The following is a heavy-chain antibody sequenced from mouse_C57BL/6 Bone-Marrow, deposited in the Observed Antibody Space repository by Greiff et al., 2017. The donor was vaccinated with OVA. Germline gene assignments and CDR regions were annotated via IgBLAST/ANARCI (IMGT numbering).Heavy chain of an antibody. D-gene: IGHD1-1*01. CDR3: ARADYYGSSYDAMDY. J-gene: IGHJ4*01. Sequence: VKLMESGAELVRPGASVKLSCKASGYTFTDYYINWVKQRPGQGLEWIARIYPGSGNTYYNEKFKGKATLTAEKSSSTAYMQLSSLTSEDSAVYCCARADYYGSSYDAMDYWGQGTSVTVSS. CDR2: IYPGSGNT. CDR1: GYTFTDYY. V-gene: IGHV1-76*01.